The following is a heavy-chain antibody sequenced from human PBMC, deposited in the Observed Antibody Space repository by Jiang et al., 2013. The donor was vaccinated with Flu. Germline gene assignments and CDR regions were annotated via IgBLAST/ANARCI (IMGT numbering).Heavy chain of an antibody. Sequence: GLVKPSETLSLTCTVSGGSIGSYYWTWIRQPPGKGLEYIGYIYYSGSTNYNPSLKSRVTISLDTSKNQFSLKLRSVTAADTAVYFCARHARRWELRHGVDPWGQGTLVTVSS. CDR3: ARHARRWELRHGVDP. CDR1: GGSIGSYY. D-gene: IGHD1-26*01. J-gene: IGHJ5*02. CDR2: IYYSGST. V-gene: IGHV4-59*08.